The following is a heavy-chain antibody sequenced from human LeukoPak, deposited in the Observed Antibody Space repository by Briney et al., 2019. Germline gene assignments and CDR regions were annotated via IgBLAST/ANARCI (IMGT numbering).Heavy chain of an antibody. CDR2: ITGSGRTT. Sequence: TGGSLRLSCAASGFTFRDYAMSWVRQTPGKGLEWVSGITGSGRTTDYADSVKGRFTISRDDSKNTLYLEMNSLRVEDTAVYYCAREDGSHGFTMVRGLLIVFWGQGTLVTVSS. V-gene: IGHV3-23*01. CDR1: GFTFRDYA. CDR3: AREDGSHGFTMVRGLLIVF. D-gene: IGHD3-10*01. J-gene: IGHJ4*02.